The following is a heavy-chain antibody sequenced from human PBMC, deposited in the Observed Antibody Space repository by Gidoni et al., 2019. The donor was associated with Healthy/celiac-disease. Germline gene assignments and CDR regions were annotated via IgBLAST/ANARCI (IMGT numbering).Heavy chain of an antibody. CDR2: INHSGST. Sequence: QVQLQQWGAGLLKPSETLSLTCAVYGGSFSGYYWSWTRQPPGKGLEWIGEINHSGSTNYNPSLKSRVTISVDTSKNQFSLKLSSVTAADTAVYYCARHTAWGSSWYKYFQHWGQGTLVTVSS. V-gene: IGHV4-34*01. J-gene: IGHJ1*01. CDR3: ARHTAWGSSWYKYFQH. D-gene: IGHD6-13*01. CDR1: GGSFSGYY.